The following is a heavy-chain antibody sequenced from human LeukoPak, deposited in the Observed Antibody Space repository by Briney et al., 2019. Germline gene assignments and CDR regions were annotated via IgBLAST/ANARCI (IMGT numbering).Heavy chain of an antibody. CDR2: IIPIFGTA. Sequence: ASVKVSCKASGGTFSSYAISWVRQAPGQGLEWMGGIIPIFGTANYAQKFQGRVTITADESTSTAYMELSSLRSEDTAVYYCARENLAESGFDYWGQGTLVTVSS. J-gene: IGHJ4*02. D-gene: IGHD6-13*01. CDR1: GGTFSSYA. CDR3: ARENLAESGFDY. V-gene: IGHV1-69*13.